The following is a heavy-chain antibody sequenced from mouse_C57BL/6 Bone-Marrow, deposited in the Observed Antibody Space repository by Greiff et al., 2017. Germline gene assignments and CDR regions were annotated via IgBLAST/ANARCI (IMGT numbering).Heavy chain of an antibody. CDR1: GYTFTSYG. J-gene: IGHJ1*03. D-gene: IGHD1-1*01. Sequence: QVQLQQSGAELVRPGASVKLSCKASGYTFTSYGISWVKQRTGQGLEWIGEIYPRSGNTYYNEKFKGKATLTADKSSSTAYMELRSLTSEDSAVYFCERLYYDGRDWYFEVWGTGTTVTVSS. V-gene: IGHV1-81*01. CDR2: IYPRSGNT. CDR3: ERLYYDGRDWYFEV.